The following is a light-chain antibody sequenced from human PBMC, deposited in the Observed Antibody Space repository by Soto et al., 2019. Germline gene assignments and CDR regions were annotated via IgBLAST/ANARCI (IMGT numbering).Light chain of an antibody. CDR3: QKYNSAPLT. Sequence: DVQMTQSPSPLSAFVGDRVTITCRASQGIAPYLAWFQQKPGKVPKLLIYATSTLQSGVPSRFSGSGSGTDFTLTINSLQPEDVGTYYCQKYNSAPLTFGGGTKV. V-gene: IGKV1-27*01. CDR1: QGIAPY. CDR2: ATS. J-gene: IGKJ4*01.